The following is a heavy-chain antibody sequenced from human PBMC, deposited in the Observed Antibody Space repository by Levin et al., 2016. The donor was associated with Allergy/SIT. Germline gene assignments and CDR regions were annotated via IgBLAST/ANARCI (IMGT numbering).Heavy chain of an antibody. J-gene: IGHJ3*02. CDR2: IYYSGST. V-gene: IGHV4-31*02. CDR3: ARTTGDAFDI. D-gene: IGHD7-27*01. Sequence: WIRQPPGKGLEWIGYIYYSGSTYYNPSLKSRVTISVDTSKNQFSLKLSSVTAADTAVYYCARTTGDAFDIWGQGTMVTVSS.